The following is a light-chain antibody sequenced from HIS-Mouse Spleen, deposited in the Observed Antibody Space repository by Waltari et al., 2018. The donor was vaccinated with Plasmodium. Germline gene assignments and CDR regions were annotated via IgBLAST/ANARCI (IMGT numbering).Light chain of an antibody. CDR3: QAWDSSTDYV. V-gene: IGLV3-1*01. J-gene: IGLJ1*01. CDR2: QGS. Sequence: SYELTQPPSVSVSPGQTASITCSGDKLGDKYAWWYQQKPGQSPVLVIYQGSKRPSGYPERFYGCNSGNTGTLTISGTQAMDEADYYCQAWDSSTDYVFGTGTKVTVL. CDR1: KLGDKY.